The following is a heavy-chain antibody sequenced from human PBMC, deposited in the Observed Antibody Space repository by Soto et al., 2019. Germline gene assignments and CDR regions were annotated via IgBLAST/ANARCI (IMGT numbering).Heavy chain of an antibody. J-gene: IGHJ4*02. Sequence: EVPLLESGGGLVQPGGSLRLSCAASGFTFSSYAMSWVRQAPGKELEWVSAISGSGGSTYYADSVKGRFTISRDNSKNTLYLQMNSLRAEDTAVYYCAKDYSSGWHSLGFDYWGQGTLVTVSS. CDR3: AKDYSSGWHSLGFDY. V-gene: IGHV3-23*01. CDR2: ISGSGGST. D-gene: IGHD6-19*01. CDR1: GFTFSSYA.